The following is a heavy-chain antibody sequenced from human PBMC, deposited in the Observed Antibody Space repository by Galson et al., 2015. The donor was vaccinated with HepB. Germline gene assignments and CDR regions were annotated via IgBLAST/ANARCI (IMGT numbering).Heavy chain of an antibody. D-gene: IGHD2-15*01. CDR2: INSDGNSA. V-gene: IGHV3-74*01. CDR1: GFTFSIYW. Sequence: SLRLSCAPSGFTFSIYWMHWVRQVPGKGLVWVSRINSDGNSASYADSVKGRFIISRDSAKNTLYLYMNSLRVEDTAVYYCARESRYCSGGICYAGGDYYFYYGMDVRRQGTTATVSS. CDR3: ARESRYCSGGICYAGGDYYFYYGMDV. J-gene: IGHJ6*02.